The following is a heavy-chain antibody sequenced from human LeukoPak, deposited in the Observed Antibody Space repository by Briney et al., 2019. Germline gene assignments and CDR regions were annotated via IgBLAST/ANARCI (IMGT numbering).Heavy chain of an antibody. CDR1: GFTFSSYA. CDR2: ISGSGGST. V-gene: IGHV3-23*01. CDR3: AKSLGYDYVWGSYSETYFDY. Sequence: GGSLRLSCAASGFTFSSYAMSWVRQAPGKGLEWVSAISGSGGSTYYADSVKGRFTISRDNSKNTLYLQMNSLRAEDTAVYYCAKSLGYDYVWGSYSETYFDYWGQGTLVTVSS. J-gene: IGHJ4*02. D-gene: IGHD3-16*01.